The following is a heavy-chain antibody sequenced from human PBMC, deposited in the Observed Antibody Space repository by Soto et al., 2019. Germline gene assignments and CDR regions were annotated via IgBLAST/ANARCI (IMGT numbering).Heavy chain of an antibody. CDR3: SRGLYGDPADYYYYYGMDV. D-gene: IGHD4-17*01. Sequence: GGSLRLSCAASGFTFNMYGMHWGRQAPGKGLEWVSIIWNDGGKKFYVDSVKGRFTISRDNSRNTLYLQMDSLRADDPAVYYCSRGLYGDPADYYYYYGMDVWGQGTTVTVSS. CDR2: IWNDGGKK. J-gene: IGHJ6*02. V-gene: IGHV3-33*01. CDR1: GFTFNMYG.